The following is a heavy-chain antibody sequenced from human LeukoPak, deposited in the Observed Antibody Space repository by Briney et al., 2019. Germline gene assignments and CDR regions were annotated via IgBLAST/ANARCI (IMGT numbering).Heavy chain of an antibody. V-gene: IGHV4-59*08. CDR3: ARQHGDYADAFDI. J-gene: IGHJ3*02. D-gene: IGHD4-17*01. CDR1: GGSISSYY. Sequence: PSETLSLTRTVSGGSISSYYWSWIRQPPGKGLEWIGYIYYSGSTNYNPSLKSRVTISVDASKNQFSLKLSSVTAADTAVYYCARQHGDYADAFDIWGQGTMVTVSS. CDR2: IYYSGST.